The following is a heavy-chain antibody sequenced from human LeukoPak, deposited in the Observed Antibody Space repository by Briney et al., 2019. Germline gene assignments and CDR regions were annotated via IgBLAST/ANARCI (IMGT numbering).Heavy chain of an antibody. D-gene: IGHD3-16*01. J-gene: IGHJ4*02. CDR3: ARHYYDYVWGSYGIDY. Sequence: GESLKISCKGSGYSFTSSWIGWVRQMPGKGLEWMGIIYPGDSDTRYSPSFQGQVTISADKSISTAYLQWSSLKASDAAMYYCARHYYDYVWGSYGIDYWGQGTLVTVSS. V-gene: IGHV5-51*01. CDR1: GYSFTSSW. CDR2: IYPGDSDT.